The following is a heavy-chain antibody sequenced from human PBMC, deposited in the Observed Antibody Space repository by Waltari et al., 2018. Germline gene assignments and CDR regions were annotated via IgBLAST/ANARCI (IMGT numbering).Heavy chain of an antibody. D-gene: IGHD3-10*01. Sequence: QVQLVQSGAEVKKPGASVKVSCKASGYTFTGYYMHWVRRAPGQGLEWMGWINPNSGGTNYAQKFQGRVTMTRDTSISTAYMELSRLRSDDTAVYYCARVLWFGERTHPFDYWGQGTLVTVSS. CDR1: GYTFTGYY. J-gene: IGHJ4*02. CDR2: INPNSGGT. V-gene: IGHV1-2*02. CDR3: ARVLWFGERTHPFDY.